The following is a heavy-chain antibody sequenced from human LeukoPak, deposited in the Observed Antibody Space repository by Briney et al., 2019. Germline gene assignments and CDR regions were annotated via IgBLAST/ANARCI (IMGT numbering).Heavy chain of an antibody. D-gene: IGHD3/OR15-3a*01. CDR3: ARDWTLNY. CDR1: GFTFSSYA. V-gene: IGHV3-30-3*01. Sequence: GGSLRLSCSASGFTFSSYAMHWVRQAPGKGLEWVAVVSFDGDNKYYADSVKDRFTISRDNFQNTLYLQLNSLRAEDTAVYYCARDWTLNYWGQGTLVTVSS. J-gene: IGHJ4*02. CDR2: VSFDGDNK.